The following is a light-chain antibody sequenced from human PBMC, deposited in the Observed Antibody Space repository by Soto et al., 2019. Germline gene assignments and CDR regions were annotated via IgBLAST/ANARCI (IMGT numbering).Light chain of an antibody. CDR2: TGS. CDR1: QGISNW. Sequence: DIQMTQSPSSVSASVGDRVSITCRASQGISNWLAWYQQKAGRSPKLLIYTGSNLQSGVPSRFSGTGSGTDFTLTISSLQPEDVATYYCQQANSFPLTFGGGTKVEIK. J-gene: IGKJ4*01. CDR3: QQANSFPLT. V-gene: IGKV1-12*01.